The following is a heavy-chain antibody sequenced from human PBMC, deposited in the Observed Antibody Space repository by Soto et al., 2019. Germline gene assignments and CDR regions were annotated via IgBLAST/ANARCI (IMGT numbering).Heavy chain of an antibody. CDR1: GSTFTSYG. CDR3: ARDLLIPAANYGMDV. CDR2: ITAYNGNT. D-gene: IGHD2-2*01. Sequence: ASVKVACKASGSTFTSYGISWVRQAPGQGLEWMGWITAYNGNTNYAQKLQGRVTMTTETSTSTAYMELRSLRSDDTAVYYCARDLLIPAANYGMDVWGQGTTVTVSS. V-gene: IGHV1-18*04. J-gene: IGHJ6*02.